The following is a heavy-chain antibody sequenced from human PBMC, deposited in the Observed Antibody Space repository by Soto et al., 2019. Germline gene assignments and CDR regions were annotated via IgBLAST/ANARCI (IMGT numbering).Heavy chain of an antibody. CDR2: ISSSSSYI. V-gene: IGHV3-21*01. CDR3: TRDHGLSSYAFDI. D-gene: IGHD2-15*01. J-gene: IGHJ3*02. CDR1: GFTFSSYS. Sequence: EVQLVESGGGLVKPGGSLRLSCAASGFTFSSYSMNWVRQAPGKGLEWVSSISSSSSYIYYADSVKGRFTISRDNAKNSLYLQINSLRGEDTAVYYCTRDHGLSSYAFDIWGQGTMVTVSS.